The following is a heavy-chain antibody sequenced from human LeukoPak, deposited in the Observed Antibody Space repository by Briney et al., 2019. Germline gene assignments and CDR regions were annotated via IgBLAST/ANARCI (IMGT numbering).Heavy chain of an antibody. Sequence: TGMSLRLSCAASGFTFSSYGMHWVRQAPGKGLEWVAVISYDGSNKYYADSVKGRFTVSRDNSRLYLQMNSLRSEDTAVYYCAKDGNRWLEPLASWGQGTLVTVSS. D-gene: IGHD6-19*01. V-gene: IGHV3-30*18. CDR1: GFTFSSYG. J-gene: IGHJ5*02. CDR2: ISYDGSNK. CDR3: AKDGNRWLEPLAS.